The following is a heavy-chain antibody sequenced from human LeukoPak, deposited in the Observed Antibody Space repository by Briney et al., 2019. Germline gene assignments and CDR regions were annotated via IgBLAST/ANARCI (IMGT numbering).Heavy chain of an antibody. Sequence: GGSLRLSCAASGFTFSSYAMSWVRQAPGKRLEWVSAISGSGGSTYYAASVKGRFTISRDNSKNTLYLQMNGLRAEDTAVYYCAKDLDSSGYYFDYWGQGTLVTVSS. J-gene: IGHJ4*02. CDR1: GFTFSSYA. CDR3: AKDLDSSGYYFDY. V-gene: IGHV3-23*01. CDR2: ISGSGGST. D-gene: IGHD3-22*01.